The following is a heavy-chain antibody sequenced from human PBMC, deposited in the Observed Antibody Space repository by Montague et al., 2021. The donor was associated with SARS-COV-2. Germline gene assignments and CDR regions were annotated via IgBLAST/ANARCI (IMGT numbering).Heavy chain of an antibody. CDR3: ARGRTVTTFYYYYYGMDV. D-gene: IGHD4-17*01. CDR2: INHSGST. J-gene: IGHJ6*02. CDR1: GGSFSGYY. Sequence: SETLSLTCAVCGGSFSGYYWSWIRQPPGKGLEWIGEINHSGSTNYNPSLKSRVTISVDTSKNQFSLKLSSVTAADTAVCYCARGRTVTTFYYYYYGMDVWGQGTTVTVSS. V-gene: IGHV4-34*01.